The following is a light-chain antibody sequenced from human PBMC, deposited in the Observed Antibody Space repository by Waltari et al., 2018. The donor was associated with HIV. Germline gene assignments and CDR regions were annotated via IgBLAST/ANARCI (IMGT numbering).Light chain of an antibody. V-gene: IGLV8-61*01. Sequence: QTVVTQEPSFSVSPGATVTLTCGLRPGSVSTTYYPSWYQQTPGQAPRTPLCNPVAPAQAARTLLYNPAARSSGVPDRFPGSSVGDKAVLTITGAQADDECDYYCALYMGSGVWVFGGGTTLTVL. J-gene: IGLJ3*02. CDR3: ALYMGSGVWV. CDR1: PGSVSTTYY. CDR2: NPA.